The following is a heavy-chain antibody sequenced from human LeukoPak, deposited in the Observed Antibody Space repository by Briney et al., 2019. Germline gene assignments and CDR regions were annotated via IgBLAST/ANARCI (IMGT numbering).Heavy chain of an antibody. J-gene: IGHJ5*02. Sequence: SETLSLTCTVSGVSISSSNSYWGWIRQPPGKGLEWIGSIYYSGNTYYNASLKSRVTISVDTSKNQFSLKLSSVTAADTAVYYCARHDHTMTTPTNWFDPWGQGTLVTVSS. CDR1: GVSISSSNSY. CDR3: ARHDHTMTTPTNWFDP. V-gene: IGHV4-39*01. CDR2: IYYSGNT. D-gene: IGHD3-22*01.